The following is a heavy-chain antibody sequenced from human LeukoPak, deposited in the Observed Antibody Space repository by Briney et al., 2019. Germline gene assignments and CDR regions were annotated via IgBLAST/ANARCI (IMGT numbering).Heavy chain of an antibody. J-gene: IGHJ4*02. CDR1: GFTFSSYS. Sequence: GGSLRLSCAASGFTFSSYSVNWVRQAPGKGLEWVSSISSSRSYIYYADSVKGRFTISRDNAKDSLYLQMNSLRAEDTAVYYCAREVGPSWWDYWGQGTLATVSS. V-gene: IGHV3-21*01. CDR2: ISSSRSYI. CDR3: AREVGPSWWDY. D-gene: IGHD6-13*01.